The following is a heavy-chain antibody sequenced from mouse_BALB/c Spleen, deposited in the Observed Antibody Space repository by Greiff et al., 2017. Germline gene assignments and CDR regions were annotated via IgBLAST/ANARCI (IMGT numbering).Heavy chain of an antibody. Sequence: EVQRVESGGGLVQPGGSRKLSCAASGFTFSSFGMHWVRQAPEKGLEWVAYISSGSSTIYYADTVKGRFTISRDNPKNTLFLQMTSLRSEDTAMYYCARRNSGDFDYWGQGTTLTVSS. CDR2: ISSGSSTI. CDR1: GFTFSSFG. J-gene: IGHJ2*01. CDR3: ARRNSGDFDY. V-gene: IGHV5-17*02.